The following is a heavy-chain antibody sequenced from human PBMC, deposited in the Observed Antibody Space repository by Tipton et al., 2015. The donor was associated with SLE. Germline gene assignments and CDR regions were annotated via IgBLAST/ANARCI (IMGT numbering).Heavy chain of an antibody. CDR3: ASTGPDYFDY. J-gene: IGHJ4*02. Sequence: LRLSCAVYGGSFSGYYWSWIRQPQGKGLEWIGEINHSGSTNYNPSLKSRVPISVDTSKNQFSLKLSSVTAADTAVYYCASTGPDYFDYWGQGTLVTFSS. V-gene: IGHV4-34*01. CDR2: INHSGST. CDR1: GGSFSGYY. D-gene: IGHD4-17*01.